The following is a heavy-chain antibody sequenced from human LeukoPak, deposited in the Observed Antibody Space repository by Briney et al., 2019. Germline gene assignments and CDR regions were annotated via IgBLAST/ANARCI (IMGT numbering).Heavy chain of an antibody. CDR1: GGSISSYY. CDR2: IYYSGST. J-gene: IGHJ6*03. D-gene: IGHD3-10*01. Sequence: SETLSLTCTVSGGSISSYYWSWIRQPPGKGLEWIGYIYYSGSTNYNPSLKSRVTISVDTSKNQFSLKLSSVTAADTAVYYCASSGGLEYYYYYMDVWGKGTTVTVSS. V-gene: IGHV4-59*01. CDR3: ASSGGLEYYYYYMDV.